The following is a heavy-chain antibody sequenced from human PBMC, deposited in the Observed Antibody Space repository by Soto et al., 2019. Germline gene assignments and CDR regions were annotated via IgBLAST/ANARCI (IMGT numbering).Heavy chain of an antibody. CDR2: ISSSSSTI. CDR1: GFTFSSYS. CDR3: ARDPGYGRNYYYYGMDV. V-gene: IGHV3-48*02. J-gene: IGHJ6*02. D-gene: IGHD5-12*01. Sequence: GGSLRLSCAASGFTFSSYSMNWVRQAPGKGLEWVSYISSSSSTIYYADSVKGRFTISRDNAKNSLYLQMNSLRDEDTAVYYCARDPGYGRNYYYYGMDVWGQGTTVTVSS.